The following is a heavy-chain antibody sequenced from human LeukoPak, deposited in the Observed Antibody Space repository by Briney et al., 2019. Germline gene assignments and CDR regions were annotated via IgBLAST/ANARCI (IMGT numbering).Heavy chain of an antibody. V-gene: IGHV3-53*01. CDR3: ARLIRGGGDCGGVGAFDI. CDR2: IYSGGST. Sequence: GGSLRLSCAAPGFTVSSNYMSWVRQAPGKGLEWVSVIYSGGSTYYADSVKGRFTISRDNSKNTLYLQMNSLRAEDTAVYYCARLIRGGGDCGGVGAFDIWGQGTMVTVSS. CDR1: GFTVSSNY. D-gene: IGHD2-21*02. J-gene: IGHJ3*02.